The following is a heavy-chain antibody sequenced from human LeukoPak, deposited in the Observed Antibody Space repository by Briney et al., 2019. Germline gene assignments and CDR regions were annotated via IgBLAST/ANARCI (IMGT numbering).Heavy chain of an antibody. J-gene: IGHJ4*02. CDR3: ARDRIAGFGELSRFDY. Sequence: GGSLRLSCAASGFTFSSYAMHWVRQAPGQGLEWVAVISYDGSNKYYADSVKGRFTISRDNSKNTLYLQMNSLRAEDTAVYYCARDRIAGFGELSRFDYWGQGTLVTVSS. CDR2: ISYDGSNK. CDR1: GFTFSSYA. D-gene: IGHD3-10*01. V-gene: IGHV3-30*04.